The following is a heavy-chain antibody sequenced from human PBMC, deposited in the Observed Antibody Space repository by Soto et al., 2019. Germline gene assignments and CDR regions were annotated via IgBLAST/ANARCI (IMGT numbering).Heavy chain of an antibody. CDR1: GASISSYY. CDR3: ARDQIARPQFDY. D-gene: IGHD2-21*01. J-gene: IGHJ4*02. V-gene: IGHV4-59*01. Sequence: SETLSLTCAVSGASISSYYWSWIRQPPGKGLEWIGYIYYIGSANYNPSLKSRVSISIDTSKNQFPLKLSSVTAADTAVYYCARDQIARPQFDYWGQGTLVTVSS. CDR2: IYYIGSA.